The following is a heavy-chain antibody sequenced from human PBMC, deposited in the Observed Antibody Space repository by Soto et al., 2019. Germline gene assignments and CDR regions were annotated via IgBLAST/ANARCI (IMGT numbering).Heavy chain of an antibody. CDR1: VGSISSSNW. Sequence: SETLSLTCAVSVGSISSSNWWSLFRQPPGKGLEWIGEIYHSGSTNYNPSLKSRVTISVDKSKNQFSLKLSSVTAADTAVYYCAVDYYDSSGYYLGYFDYWGQGTLVTVSS. J-gene: IGHJ4*02. CDR2: IYHSGST. CDR3: AVDYYDSSGYYLGYFDY. V-gene: IGHV4-4*02. D-gene: IGHD3-22*01.